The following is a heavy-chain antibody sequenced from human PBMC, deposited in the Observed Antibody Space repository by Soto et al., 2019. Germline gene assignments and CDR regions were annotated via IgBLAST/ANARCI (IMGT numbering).Heavy chain of an antibody. CDR3: ARGALGSYYNDD. J-gene: IGHJ4*02. Sequence: EVQLVESGGGLVQSGGSLRLSCAASGFTFSSYWIHWVRQAPGKGLVWVSRIKGDEISTNYADSVKGRFTISRDNAKDTVFLQMSDLRAEDTAVYYCARGALGSYYNDDWGQGILVTVSS. CDR2: IKGDEIST. D-gene: IGHD3-10*01. CDR1: GFTFSSYW. V-gene: IGHV3-74*01.